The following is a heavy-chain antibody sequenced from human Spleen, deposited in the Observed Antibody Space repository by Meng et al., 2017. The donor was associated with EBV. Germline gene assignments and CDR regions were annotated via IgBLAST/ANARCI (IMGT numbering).Heavy chain of an antibody. Sequence: QWGAGLLKPSDTPSLTCAVYGGSFSGHYWTWIRQPPGKGLEWIGEINHSGSTNYNPSLKSRVTISVDTSKNQFSLKLSSVTAADTAVYYCARGYCSGGSCYSDYWGQGTLVTVSS. J-gene: IGHJ4*02. CDR3: ARGYCSGGSCYSDY. CDR2: INHSGST. V-gene: IGHV4-34*02. D-gene: IGHD2-15*01. CDR1: GGSFSGHY.